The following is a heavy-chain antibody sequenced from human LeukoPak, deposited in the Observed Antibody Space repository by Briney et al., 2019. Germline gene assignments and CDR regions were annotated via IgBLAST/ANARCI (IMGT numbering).Heavy chain of an antibody. D-gene: IGHD3-16*02. CDR3: ARSNTFGGVIVIPGLDY. J-gene: IGHJ4*02. CDR1: GYTLTSYF. Sequence: ASVKVSCKASGYTLTSYFMHWVRQAPGQGLEWMGWISAYNGNTNYAQKLQGRVTMTTDTSTSTAYMELRSLRSDDTAVYYCARSNTFGGVIVIPGLDYWGQGTLVTVSS. V-gene: IGHV1-18*04. CDR2: ISAYNGNT.